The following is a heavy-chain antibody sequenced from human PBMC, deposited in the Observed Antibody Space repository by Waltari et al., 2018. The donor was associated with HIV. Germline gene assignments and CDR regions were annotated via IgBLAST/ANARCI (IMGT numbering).Heavy chain of an antibody. V-gene: IGHV1-2*02. J-gene: IGHJ6*02. Sequence: QVQLVQSGAAVKKPGASVKVSCKASGYTFTGYYMPWVRQAPGQGLEWMGWINPNSGGTNYAQKFQGRVTMTRDTSISTAYMELSRLRSDDTAVYYCARGEYQLPFYYYGMDVWGQGTTVTVSS. D-gene: IGHD2-2*01. CDR1: GYTFTGYY. CDR2: INPNSGGT. CDR3: ARGEYQLPFYYYGMDV.